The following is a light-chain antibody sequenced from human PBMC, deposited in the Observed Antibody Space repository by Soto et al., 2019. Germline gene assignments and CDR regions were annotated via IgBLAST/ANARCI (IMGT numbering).Light chain of an antibody. CDR1: QSVSSSY. CDR3: QHYGSSPRK. V-gene: IGKV3-20*01. CDR2: GAS. Sequence: EIVLTQSPGTLSLSPGERATLSCRASQSVSSSYLAWYQQKPGQAPRLLTYGASSRATGITDRFSGSGSGTDFTLTISRLEPEDFAVYYCQHYGSSPRKFGQGTKVEIK. J-gene: IGKJ1*01.